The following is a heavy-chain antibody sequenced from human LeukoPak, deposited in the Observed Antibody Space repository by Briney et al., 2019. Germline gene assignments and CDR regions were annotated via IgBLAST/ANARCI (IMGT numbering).Heavy chain of an antibody. V-gene: IGHV4-39*01. D-gene: IGHD3-10*01. CDR1: GHCISSSTYY. CDR3: ARLSGERGDV. CDR2: IYYSRST. J-gene: IGHJ6*02. Sequence: SETLPLTCTVSGHCISSSTYYSGCITQPPGKGLEWIGTIYYSRSTYYNPSLKSRVTISVDMSKNQFSMKLSSVTAADTDVYYCARLSGERGDVWGQGPTVTVSS.